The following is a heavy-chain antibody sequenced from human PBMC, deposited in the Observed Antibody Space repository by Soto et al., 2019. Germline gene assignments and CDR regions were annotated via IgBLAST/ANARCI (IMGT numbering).Heavy chain of an antibody. D-gene: IGHD6-19*01. V-gene: IGHV1-8*01. CDR1: GYTFTSYD. J-gene: IGHJ1*01. CDR3: AREGPYSSGWYGGYFQH. Sequence: ASVKVSCKASGYTFTSYDINWVRQATGQGLEWMGWMNPNSGNTDYAQKFQGRVTMTRDTSMSTAYMELSSLRSDDTAVYYCAREGPYSSGWYGGYFQHWGQGTLVTVSS. CDR2: MNPNSGNT.